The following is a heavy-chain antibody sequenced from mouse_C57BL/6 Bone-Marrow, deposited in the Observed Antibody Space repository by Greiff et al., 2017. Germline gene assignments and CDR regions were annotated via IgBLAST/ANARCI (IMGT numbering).Heavy chain of an antibody. CDR1: GYTFTSYW. CDR2: IYPGSGST. J-gene: IGHJ4*01. D-gene: IGHD2-13*01. Sequence: QVQLQQSGAELVKPGASVKMSCKASGYTFTSYWITWVKQRPGQGLEWIGDIYPGSGSTNYNEKFKSKATLTVDTSSNTAYLQLSSLTSEDTAVYYCTTSGTTGYAMDYWGQGTSGTVSS. V-gene: IGHV1-55*01. CDR3: TTSGTTGYAMDY.